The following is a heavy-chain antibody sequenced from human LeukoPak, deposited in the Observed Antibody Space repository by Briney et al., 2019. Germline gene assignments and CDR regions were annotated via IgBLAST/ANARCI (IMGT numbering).Heavy chain of an antibody. J-gene: IGHJ5*02. D-gene: IGHD2-15*01. Sequence: SVKVSCKASGGTFSSYAISWVRQAPGQGLEWMGRIIPIFGIANYAQKFQGRVTITADKSTSTAYMELSSLRSEDTAVYYCARDVRCSGGSCYKYNWFDPWGQGTLVTVSS. CDR1: GGTFSSYA. V-gene: IGHV1-69*04. CDR2: IIPIFGIA. CDR3: ARDVRCSGGSCYKYNWFDP.